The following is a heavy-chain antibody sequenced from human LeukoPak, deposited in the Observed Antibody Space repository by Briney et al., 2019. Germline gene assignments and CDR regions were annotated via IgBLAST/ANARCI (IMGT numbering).Heavy chain of an antibody. J-gene: IGHJ3*02. CDR1: GYTFTSYG. Sequence: EASVKVSCKASGYTFTSYGISWVRQAPGQGLEWVGWISAYKGNTNYGDKFQGRVTMTADSSTSTAYMEVRSLTSADTAVYYCARVVAADGGDELDIWGQGTLITVSS. CDR2: ISAYKGNT. CDR3: ARVVAADGGDELDI. V-gene: IGHV1-18*01. D-gene: IGHD6-13*01.